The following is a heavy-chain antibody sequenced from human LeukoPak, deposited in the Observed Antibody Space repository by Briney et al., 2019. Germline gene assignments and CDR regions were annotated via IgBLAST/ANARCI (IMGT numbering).Heavy chain of an antibody. D-gene: IGHD6-19*01. Sequence: SETLSLTCAVYGGSFSGYYWSWIRQPPGKGLEWIGEINHSGSTNYNPSLKSRVTISVDTSKNQFSLKLSSVTAADTAVYYCARDSSGCFLPWGQGTMVTVSS. CDR1: GGSFSGYY. V-gene: IGHV4-34*01. CDR2: INHSGST. J-gene: IGHJ3*01. CDR3: ARDSSGCFLP.